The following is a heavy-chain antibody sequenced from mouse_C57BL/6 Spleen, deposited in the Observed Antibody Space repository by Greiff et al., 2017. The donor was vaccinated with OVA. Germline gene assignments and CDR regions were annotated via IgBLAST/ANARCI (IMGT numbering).Heavy chain of an antibody. V-gene: IGHV1-4*01. J-gene: IGHJ4*01. CDR2: INPSSGYT. CDR1: GYTFTSYT. Sequence: QVHVKQSGAELARPGASVKMSCKASGYTFTSYTMHWVKQRPGQGLEWIGYINPSSGYTKYNQKFKDKATLTADKSSSTAYMQLSSLTSEDSAVYYCARSLDGYYAMDYWGQGTSVTVSS. D-gene: IGHD2-3*01. CDR3: ARSLDGYYAMDY.